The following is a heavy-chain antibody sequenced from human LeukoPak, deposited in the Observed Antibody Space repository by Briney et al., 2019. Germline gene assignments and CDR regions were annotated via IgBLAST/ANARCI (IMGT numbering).Heavy chain of an antibody. J-gene: IGHJ6*03. Sequence: PGGSLRLSCAASGFTFSSYAMSWVRQAPGKGLEWVSAISGSGGSTYYADSVKGRFTISRDNSNNTLYLQMNSLRAEDTAVYYCAKPTIRYYYMDVWGKGTTVTVSS. CDR1: GFTFSSYA. D-gene: IGHD4-17*01. CDR3: AKPTIRYYYMDV. V-gene: IGHV3-23*01. CDR2: ISGSGGST.